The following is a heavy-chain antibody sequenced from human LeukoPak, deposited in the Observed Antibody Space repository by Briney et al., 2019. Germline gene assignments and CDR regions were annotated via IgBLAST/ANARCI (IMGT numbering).Heavy chain of an antibody. V-gene: IGHV4-39*07. Sequence: PSETLSLTCTVSSGSISTSNYYWGWVRQPPGKALEWIGNIFYTGSTYYNPSLKSRVTISVDTSKNQFSLKLSSVTAADTAVYYCARDRSYYNSGSYGGVFDNWGQGTLVTVSS. CDR3: ARDRSYYNSGSYGGVFDN. CDR1: SGSISTSNYY. J-gene: IGHJ4*02. CDR2: IFYTGST. D-gene: IGHD3-10*01.